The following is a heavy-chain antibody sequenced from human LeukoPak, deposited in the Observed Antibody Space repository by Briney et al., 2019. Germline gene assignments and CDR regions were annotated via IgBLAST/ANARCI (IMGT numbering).Heavy chain of an antibody. Sequence: SETLSLTCTVSGGSISSSSYYWGWIRQPPGKGLEWIGYIYSSGSTSYNPSLKSRVTMSIDTSKNQFSLKVKSVTAADTAVYYCARESNGDYSDYWGQGTLVTVSS. CDR2: IYSSGST. J-gene: IGHJ4*02. D-gene: IGHD4-17*01. CDR1: GGSISSSSYY. V-gene: IGHV4-61*01. CDR3: ARESNGDYSDY.